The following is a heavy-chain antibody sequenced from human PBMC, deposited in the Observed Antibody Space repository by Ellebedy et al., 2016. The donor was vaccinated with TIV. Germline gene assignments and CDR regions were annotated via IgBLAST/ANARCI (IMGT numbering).Heavy chain of an antibody. CDR2: IWYDGSYK. V-gene: IGHV3-33*08. D-gene: IGHD2-2*01. Sequence: GESLKISXAASGFTFRSNGMHWVRQAPGKGLEWVAVIWYDGSYKYYGDSVKGRFTISRDNSKNTLCLQMNSLRVDDTAVYYCARGYQFRNWLDPWGQGTLVTVSS. CDR1: GFTFRSNG. CDR3: ARGYQFRNWLDP. J-gene: IGHJ5*02.